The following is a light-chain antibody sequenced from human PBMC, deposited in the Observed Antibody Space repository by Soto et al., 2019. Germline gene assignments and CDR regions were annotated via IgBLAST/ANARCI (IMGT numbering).Light chain of an antibody. CDR1: QSVTSNY. V-gene: IGKV3-20*01. Sequence: EIVLTQSPGTLSLSLGERATLSCRASQSVTSNYLAWYQHKPGQGLRLLIYAASSRATGIPDRFSGSGSGTDFTLTISRLEPEDSALYYCQKYGSAFTFGPGTKVDIK. J-gene: IGKJ3*01. CDR3: QKYGSAFT. CDR2: AAS.